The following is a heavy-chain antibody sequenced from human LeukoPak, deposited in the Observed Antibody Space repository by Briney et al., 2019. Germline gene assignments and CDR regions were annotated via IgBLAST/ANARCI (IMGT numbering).Heavy chain of an antibody. V-gene: IGHV4-39*07. CDR3: ARAKGSGYDYRIDY. CDR1: GGSISSSSRY. D-gene: IGHD5-12*01. Sequence: SETLSLTCTVSGGSISSSSRYWGWIRQPPGKGLEWIGSIFYSGGTYYNPSLKSRVTISVDTSKNQFSLKLSSVTAADTAVYYCARAKGSGYDYRIDYWGQGTLVTVSS. CDR2: IFYSGGT. J-gene: IGHJ4*02.